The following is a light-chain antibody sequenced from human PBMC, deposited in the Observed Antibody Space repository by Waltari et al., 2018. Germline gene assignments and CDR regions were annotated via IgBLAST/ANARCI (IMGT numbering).Light chain of an antibody. CDR2: WAS. CDR3: QQYYRSRT. V-gene: IGKV4-1*01. Sequence: DIVMTQSPDSLAVSLGQRATINCKSSQSVLYNSNDKNYLAWYQQKPGQPPKLLMYWASTRESGVPDRFSGSGSGTDFTLTISSLQAEDVAVYYCQQYYRSRTFGQGTKVEIK. J-gene: IGKJ1*01. CDR1: QSVLYNSNDKNY.